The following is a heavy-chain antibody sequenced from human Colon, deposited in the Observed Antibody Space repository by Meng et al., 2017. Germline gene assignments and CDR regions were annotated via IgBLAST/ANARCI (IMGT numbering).Heavy chain of an antibody. J-gene: IGHJ4*02. V-gene: IGHV4-4*03. CDR1: GGSISRSDW. CDR2: TSHSGST. D-gene: IGHD3-22*01. CDR3: ASSDYYRSDY. Sequence: VHGQAWGQGLLKPPEPLSLTCAVSGGSISRSDWWSWVRQPPGKGLEWIGETSHSGSTNYSPSLKSRVTISLDKSKNQLSLKLNSVTAADTAVYYCASSDYYRSDYWGQGTLVTVSS.